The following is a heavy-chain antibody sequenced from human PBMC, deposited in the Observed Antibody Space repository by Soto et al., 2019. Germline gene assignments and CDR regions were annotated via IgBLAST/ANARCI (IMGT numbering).Heavy chain of an antibody. V-gene: IGHV3-33*01. CDR1: GFTFRIYS. CDR2: MWYDGTNK. Sequence: GGSLRLSCAASGFTFRIYSMHWVRQSPGKGLEWVAVMWYDGTNKYYGESVKGRFTISRDNSENTLYLQMNSLRVEDTAVYYCARDATFGTKGGSFDIWGHGTLVTVS. J-gene: IGHJ3*02. CDR3: ARDATFGTKGGSFDI. D-gene: IGHD3-16*01.